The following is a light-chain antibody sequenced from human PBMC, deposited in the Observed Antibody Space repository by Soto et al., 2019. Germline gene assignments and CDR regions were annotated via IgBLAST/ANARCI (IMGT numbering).Light chain of an antibody. V-gene: IGKV1-39*01. CDR2: TSS. CDR3: QQSYSTPWT. Sequence: DIQMTQSPSSLSASVGDRVTITCRASQAISNYLAWYQQKPGKVPKLLIYTSSNLQSGVPSRFTGSGFATDFTLTISSLQPEDFASYYCQQSYSTPWTFGQGTKVEIK. CDR1: QAISNY. J-gene: IGKJ1*01.